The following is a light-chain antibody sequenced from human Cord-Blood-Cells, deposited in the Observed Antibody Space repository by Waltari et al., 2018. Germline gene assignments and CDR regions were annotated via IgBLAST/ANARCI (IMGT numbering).Light chain of an antibody. V-gene: IGLV1-47*01. Sequence: QSVLTQPPSASGTPGQRVTISCSGSSSNIGSNYVYWYQQLPGTAPKLLIYRNNRRPSGVPDRFSGSKSGTSASLAISGLRSEDEADYYCAAWDDSLWVFGGGTKLTVL. J-gene: IGLJ3*02. CDR2: RNN. CDR3: AAWDDSLWV. CDR1: SSNIGSNY.